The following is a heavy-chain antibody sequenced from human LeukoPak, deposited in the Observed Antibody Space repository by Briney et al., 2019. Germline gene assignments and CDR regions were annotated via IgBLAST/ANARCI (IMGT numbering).Heavy chain of an antibody. J-gene: IGHJ4*02. D-gene: IGHD1-20*01. CDR2: INHSGST. Sequence: SETLSLTCAVYGGSSSGYYWSWIRQPPGQGLEWIREINHSGSTNYNPSLKSRVTISVDTSKNQFSLKLSSVTAADTAVYYCARASRYNWNYWGQGTLVTVSS. CDR1: GGSSSGYY. CDR3: ARASRYNWNY. V-gene: IGHV4-34*01.